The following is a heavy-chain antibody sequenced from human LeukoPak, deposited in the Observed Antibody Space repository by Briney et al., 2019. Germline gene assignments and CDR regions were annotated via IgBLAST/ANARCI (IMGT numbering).Heavy chain of an antibody. CDR2: IYYSGST. Sequence: SETLSLTCSVSGGSIRSGDYYWSWIRQPPGKGLEWIGYIYYSGSTYYNPSLKSRVTISVDTSKNQFSLKLSSVTAADTAVYYCARGVVPAAIAFDYWGQGTLVTVSS. CDR1: GGSIRSGDYY. CDR3: ARGVVPAAIAFDY. D-gene: IGHD2-2*01. J-gene: IGHJ4*02. V-gene: IGHV4-30-4*08.